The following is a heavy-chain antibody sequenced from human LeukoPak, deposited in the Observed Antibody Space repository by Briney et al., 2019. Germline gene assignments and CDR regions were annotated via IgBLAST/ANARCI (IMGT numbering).Heavy chain of an antibody. Sequence: PGGSLRLSCAASGFTFSSYAMSWARQAPGKGLEWVSAISGSGGSTYYADSVKGRFTISRDNSKNTLYLQMNSLRAEDTAVYYCAKCSRDYGGNCGAYYWGQGTLVTVSS. CDR2: ISGSGGST. V-gene: IGHV3-23*01. CDR3: AKCSRDYGGNCGAYY. D-gene: IGHD4-23*01. CDR1: GFTFSSYA. J-gene: IGHJ4*02.